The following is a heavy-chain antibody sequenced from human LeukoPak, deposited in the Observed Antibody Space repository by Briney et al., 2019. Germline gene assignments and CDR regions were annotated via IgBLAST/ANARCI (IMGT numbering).Heavy chain of an antibody. Sequence: PSETLSLTCTVSGDSISGNFYFWSWIRQTAGKGLEWIGRIYASGAASYNPSLKSRVTISVDTSKNQYFLKLKSVTDADTAVYYCTRESVYYYGPFDPWGQGTRVIVSS. J-gene: IGHJ5*02. V-gene: IGHV4-61*02. D-gene: IGHD3-22*01. CDR2: IYASGAA. CDR1: GDSISGNFYF. CDR3: TRESVYYYGPFDP.